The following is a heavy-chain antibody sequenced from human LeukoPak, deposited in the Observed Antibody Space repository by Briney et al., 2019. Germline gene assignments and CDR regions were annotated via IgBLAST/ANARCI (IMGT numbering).Heavy chain of an antibody. Sequence: ASVKVSCKASGGTFSSYAISWVRQAPGQGVEWMGRIIPILGIANYAQKFQGRVTITADKSTSTAYMELSSLRSEDTAVYYCARNYYDSSGYYHYFDYWGQGTLVTVSS. J-gene: IGHJ4*02. V-gene: IGHV1-69*04. CDR3: ARNYYDSSGYYHYFDY. D-gene: IGHD3-22*01. CDR1: GGTFSSYA. CDR2: IIPILGIA.